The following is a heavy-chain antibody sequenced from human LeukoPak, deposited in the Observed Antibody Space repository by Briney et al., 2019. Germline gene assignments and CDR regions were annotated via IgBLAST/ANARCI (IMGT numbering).Heavy chain of an antibody. CDR2: IKSKLFNSET. CDR1: GFTFYDSA. CDR3: FRYEETSGRFGDS. Sequence: GGYLRLSCAASGFTFYDSAIHWVRQAPGKGLEWLGRIKSKLFNSETAYVESVKGRFTIYKDDSKNTAFLQMNNLKTDDTALYYCFRYEETSGRFGDSWGQGTLVTVSS. V-gene: IGHV3-73*01. J-gene: IGHJ4*02. D-gene: IGHD3-16*01.